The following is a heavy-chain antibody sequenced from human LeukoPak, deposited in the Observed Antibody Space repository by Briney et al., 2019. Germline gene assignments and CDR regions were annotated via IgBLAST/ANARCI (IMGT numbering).Heavy chain of an antibody. V-gene: IGHV4-59*01. J-gene: IGHJ4*02. CDR1: GGSISSYY. CDR2: IYYSGGT. Sequence: SETLSLTCTVSGGSISSYYWSWIRQPPGKGLEWIGYIYYSGGTNYNPSLKSRVTISVDTSKNQFSLKLSSVTAADTAVYYCAGVERKVGATPGFDYWGQGTLVTVSS. D-gene: IGHD1-26*01. CDR3: AGVERKVGATPGFDY.